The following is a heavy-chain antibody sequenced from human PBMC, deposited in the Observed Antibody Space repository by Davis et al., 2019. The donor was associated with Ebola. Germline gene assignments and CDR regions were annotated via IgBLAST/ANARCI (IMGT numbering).Heavy chain of an antibody. D-gene: IGHD6-13*01. J-gene: IGHJ4*02. CDR3: TRPRTTSWYEFSD. CDR2: IYPGDSDT. V-gene: IGHV5-51*01. Sequence: GESLKISCQGSGYSFNTYWIGWVRQMPGKGLEWMGIIYPGDSDTRYSPSFQGQVTISADKSTSTAYLQWSSLKASDTAMYYCTRPRTTSWYEFSDWGQGTPVTVSS. CDR1: GYSFNTYW.